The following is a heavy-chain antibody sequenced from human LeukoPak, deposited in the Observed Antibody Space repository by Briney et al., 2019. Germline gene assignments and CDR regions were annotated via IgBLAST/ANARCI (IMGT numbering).Heavy chain of an antibody. CDR3: AKSRGYRDYGVKINLGY. Sequence: RSGGPLRLSCAASGFTFSSYANSCVSQAPRKRLEWVSASSGSGGSTYYADSVKGRFTISRDTSKNTLYLKMNCLTAAEPAVYYCAKSRGYRDYGVKINLGYWGQGTLVTVSS. D-gene: IGHD4-17*01. CDR1: GFTFSSYA. V-gene: IGHV3-23*01. CDR2: SSGSGGST. J-gene: IGHJ4*02.